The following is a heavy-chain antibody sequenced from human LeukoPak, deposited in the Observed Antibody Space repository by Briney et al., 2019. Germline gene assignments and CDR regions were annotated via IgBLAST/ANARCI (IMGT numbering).Heavy chain of an antibody. CDR1: GYTFTDYY. V-gene: IGHV1-2*02. Sequence: ASVTVSFKASGYTFTDYYMHWVRQAPAQGLEWMGWINPNSGGTNYAQKFQGRVTMTRDTSNSTAYMELSRLRSDDTAVYYCARAYGSGIDYWGQGTLVTVSS. J-gene: IGHJ4*02. CDR3: ARAYGSGIDY. CDR2: INPNSGGT. D-gene: IGHD3-10*01.